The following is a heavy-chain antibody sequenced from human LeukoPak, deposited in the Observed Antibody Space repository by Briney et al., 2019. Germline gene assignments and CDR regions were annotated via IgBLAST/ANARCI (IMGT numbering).Heavy chain of an antibody. Sequence: GGSLRLSCAAPGFTFSSHAMSWVRQAPGKGLEWVSSISGSGGSTYYADSVKGRFTISRDNSKNSLYLQMNSLRAEDTAVYYCAKVGAESGYGWTDYWGQGTLVTVSS. J-gene: IGHJ4*02. D-gene: IGHD5-12*01. CDR3: AKVGAESGYGWTDY. CDR2: ISGSGGST. CDR1: GFTFSSHA. V-gene: IGHV3-23*01.